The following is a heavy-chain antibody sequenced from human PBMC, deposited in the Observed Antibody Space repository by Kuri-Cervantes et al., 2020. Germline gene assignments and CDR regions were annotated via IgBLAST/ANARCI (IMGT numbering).Heavy chain of an antibody. CDR1: GYSINSGYY. CDR2: IYYSGST. J-gene: IGHJ4*02. Sequence: GSLRLYCAVSGYSINSGYYWGWIRQPPGKGLEWIGYIYYSGSTNYNPSLKSRVTISVDTSKNQFSLKLSPVTAADTAVYCCARGDGDYGDYFVDYWGQGTLVTVSS. V-gene: IGHV4-61*01. CDR3: ARGDGDYGDYFVDY. D-gene: IGHD4-17*01.